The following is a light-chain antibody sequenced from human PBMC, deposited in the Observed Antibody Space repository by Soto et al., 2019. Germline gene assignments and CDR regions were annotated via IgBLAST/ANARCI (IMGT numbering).Light chain of an antibody. CDR2: GAS. Sequence: EIVMTQSPATLSVSPGGRATLSCRASQSISDTLAWYQQKPGQAPRLLIYGASRRATGFPARFSGSGSGTDFTLTISSLQFEDFAVYYCQQYDNWPWTFGQGTKVEI. CDR1: QSISDT. CDR3: QQYDNWPWT. J-gene: IGKJ1*01. V-gene: IGKV3-15*01.